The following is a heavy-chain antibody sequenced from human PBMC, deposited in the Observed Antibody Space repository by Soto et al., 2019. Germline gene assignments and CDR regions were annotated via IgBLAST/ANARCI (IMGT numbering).Heavy chain of an antibody. V-gene: IGHV3-11*01. CDR3: ARYQSTYYDYIWGSPNWFDP. CDR1: GFTFSDYY. D-gene: IGHD3-16*01. Sequence: GGSLRLSCAASGFTFSDYYMSWIRQAPGKGLEWVSYISSSGSTIYYADSVKGRFTISRDNAKNSLYLQMNSLRAEDTAVYYCARYQSTYYDYIWGSPNWFDPWGQGTLVTVSS. J-gene: IGHJ5*02. CDR2: ISSSGSTI.